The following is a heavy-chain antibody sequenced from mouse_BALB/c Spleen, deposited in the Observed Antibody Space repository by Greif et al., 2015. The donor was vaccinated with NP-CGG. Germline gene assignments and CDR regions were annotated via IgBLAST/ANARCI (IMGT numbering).Heavy chain of an antibody. CDR2: ISSGSSTI. CDR1: GFTFSSFG. V-gene: IGHV5-17*02. CDR3: ANWSFAY. D-gene: IGHD4-1*01. J-gene: IGHJ3*01. Sequence: DVKLVESGGGLVQPGGSRKLSCAASGFTFSSFGMHWVRQAPEKGLEWVAYISSGSSTIYYADTVKGRFTISRDNPKNTLFLQMTSLRSEGTAMYYCANWSFAYWGQGTLVTVSA.